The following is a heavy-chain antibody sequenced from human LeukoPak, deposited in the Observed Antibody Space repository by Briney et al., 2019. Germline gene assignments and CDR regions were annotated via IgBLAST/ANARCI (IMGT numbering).Heavy chain of an antibody. D-gene: IGHD2-2*01. V-gene: IGHV3-21*01. Sequence: GGSLRFSCSASGFTFSTYTMNWVRQAPGKGLEWVSSISSLSSFKYYADSVKGRFTISRDNAKKSLYLQMSSLRAEDTAVYYCARGAVVPAALEGPYYYYGMDVWGQGTTVTVSS. CDR1: GFTFSTYT. CDR2: ISSLSSFK. J-gene: IGHJ6*02. CDR3: ARGAVVPAALEGPYYYYGMDV.